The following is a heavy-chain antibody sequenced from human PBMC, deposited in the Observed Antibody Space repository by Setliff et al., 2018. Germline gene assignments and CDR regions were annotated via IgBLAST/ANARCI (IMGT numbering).Heavy chain of an antibody. CDR1: GGSFSGYY. V-gene: IGHV4-34*01. Sequence: PSETLSLTCAVYGGSFSGYYWSWIRQPPGKGLEWIGEINHSGTAYYNPSLKSRVTISVDTSKNQFSLQVTSVTATDTAIYYCARHQFVGGYYGSVTYRHFDYWGQGILVTVSS. J-gene: IGHJ4*02. CDR2: INHSGTA. D-gene: IGHD3-10*01. CDR3: ARHQFVGGYYGSVTYRHFDY.